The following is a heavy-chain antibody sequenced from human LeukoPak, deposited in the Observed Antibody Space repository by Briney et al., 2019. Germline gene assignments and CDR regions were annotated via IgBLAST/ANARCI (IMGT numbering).Heavy chain of an antibody. J-gene: IGHJ4*02. V-gene: IGHV3-7*04. CDR3: ARARAAAGKAFDY. CDR2: IKQDGSEK. D-gene: IGHD6-13*01. CDR1: GFTFSSNW. Sequence: GGSLRLSCAASGFTFSSNWMSWVRQAPGKGLEWVANIKQDGSEKYYVDSVKGRFTISRDNAKNSLYLQMNSLRAEDTAVYYCARARAAAGKAFDYWGQGTLVTVSS.